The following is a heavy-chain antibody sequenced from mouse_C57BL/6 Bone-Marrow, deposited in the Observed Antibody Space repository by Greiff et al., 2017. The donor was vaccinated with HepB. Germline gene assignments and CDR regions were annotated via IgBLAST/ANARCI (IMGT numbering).Heavy chain of an antibody. CDR2: INPNNGGT. CDR1: GYTFTDYN. Sequence: VQLQQSGPELVKPGASVKMSCKASGYTFTDYNMHWVKQSPGKSLEWIGYINPNNGGTSYNQKFKGKATLTVNKSSSTAYMELRSLTSEDSAVDYCARNTTVVAPGAYWGQGTLVTVSA. V-gene: IGHV1-22*01. CDR3: ARNTTVVAPGAY. J-gene: IGHJ3*01. D-gene: IGHD1-1*01.